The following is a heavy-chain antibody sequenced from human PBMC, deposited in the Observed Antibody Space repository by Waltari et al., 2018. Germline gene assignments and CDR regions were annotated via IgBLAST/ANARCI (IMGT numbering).Heavy chain of an antibody. CDR1: XFIXRNNY. V-gene: IGHV3-53*02. Sequence: EVQXVXTGGALIHPGGSLRLSCAASXFIXRNNYMAWVRQAPGKGLXWXSVIYXGGXSXSADXVRGXFTISXDNSKNTLYLEMNALRXXXTAVYYCATLGAXLGAXEXWGXGTMVTVSS. J-gene: IGHJ3*01. CDR3: ATLGAXLGAXEX. CDR2: IYXGGXS.